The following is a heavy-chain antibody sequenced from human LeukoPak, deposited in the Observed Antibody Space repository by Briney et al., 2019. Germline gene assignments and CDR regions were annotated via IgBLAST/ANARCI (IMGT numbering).Heavy chain of an antibody. V-gene: IGHV4-59*08. CDR1: GGSISSYY. Sequence: SETLSLTCTVSGGSISSYYWSWIRQPPGKGLEWIGYIYYSGGTNYNPSLKSRVTISVDTSKNQFFLKLSSVTAADTAVYYCARQGYYGSGRENWFDPWGQGTLVTVSS. CDR3: ARQGYYGSGRENWFDP. D-gene: IGHD3-10*01. CDR2: IYYSGGT. J-gene: IGHJ5*02.